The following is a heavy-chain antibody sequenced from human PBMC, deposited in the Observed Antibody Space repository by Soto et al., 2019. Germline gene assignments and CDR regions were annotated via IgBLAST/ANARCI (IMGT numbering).Heavy chain of an antibody. CDR3: ARHSSGYYYGLLTFDY. CDR1: GGSISSYY. CDR2: IYYSGST. Sequence: QVQLQESGPGLVKPSETLSLTCTVSGGSISSYYWSWIRQPPGKGLEWIGYIYYSGSTNYNPSLKSRVTISVDTSKNQFSLKLSSVTAADTAVYYCARHSSGYYYGLLTFDYWGQGTLVTVSS. J-gene: IGHJ4*02. D-gene: IGHD3-22*01. V-gene: IGHV4-59*01.